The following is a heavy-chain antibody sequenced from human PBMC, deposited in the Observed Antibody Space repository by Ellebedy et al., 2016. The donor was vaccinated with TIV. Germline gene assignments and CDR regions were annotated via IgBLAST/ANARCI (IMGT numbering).Heavy chain of an antibody. D-gene: IGHD3-3*01. CDR2: ISWSSGST. J-gene: IGHJ6*02. CDR3: AKDLGAGIPIFGVVLETILQSTRPYGLDV. CDR1: GFTFDDYA. Sequence: PGGSLRLSCAASGFTFDDYAMHWVRQAPGPGLEWVSGISWSSGSTDYADSVKGRFTISRDNTKNFLYLQMNSLSAEDKAVYYCAKDLGAGIPIFGVVLETILQSTRPYGLDVWGQGTTVTVSS. V-gene: IGHV3-9*01.